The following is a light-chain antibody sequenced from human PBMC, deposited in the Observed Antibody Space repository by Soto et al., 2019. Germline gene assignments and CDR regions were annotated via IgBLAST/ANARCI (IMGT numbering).Light chain of an antibody. Sequence: EIVMTQTPLSLSVTPGQSASISCRSSQTLLHSNGKSYLYWYLQKAGQAPQLLIYEVSKRFSGVPDRFSGSGAGTDFTLKISRVEAEDVGVYYCLQSLRFPLTFGGGTKVEIK. V-gene: IGKV2D-29*01. J-gene: IGKJ4*01. CDR1: QTLLHSNGKSY. CDR3: LQSLRFPLT. CDR2: EVS.